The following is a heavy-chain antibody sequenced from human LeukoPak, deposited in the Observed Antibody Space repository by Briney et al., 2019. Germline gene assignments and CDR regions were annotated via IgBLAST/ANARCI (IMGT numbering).Heavy chain of an antibody. CDR3: ARGRNLAV. CDR2: IKEDGSEK. J-gene: IGHJ6*02. V-gene: IGHV3-7*01. Sequence: GGSLRLSCAASGFTFSSYWMSWVRQAPGKGLEWVANIKEDGSEKYYVDSVKGRFTISRDNAKKSLFLQMNSLRVEDTAVYYCARGRNLAVWGQGTTGTVSS. CDR1: GFTFSSYW.